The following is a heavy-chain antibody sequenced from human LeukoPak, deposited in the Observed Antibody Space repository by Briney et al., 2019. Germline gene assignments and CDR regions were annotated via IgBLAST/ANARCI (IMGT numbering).Heavy chain of an antibody. J-gene: IGHJ4*02. Sequence: PSETLSLTCTVSGASISDYYWSWIRQPPGKGLEWIGDMYHSGSTNYNPSLKSRVTISVDTSKNQFSLKLRSVTAADTAVYYCARENGYKYDYWGQGTLVTVSS. D-gene: IGHD5-24*01. CDR2: MYHSGST. CDR1: GASISDYY. CDR3: ARENGYKYDY. V-gene: IGHV4-59*01.